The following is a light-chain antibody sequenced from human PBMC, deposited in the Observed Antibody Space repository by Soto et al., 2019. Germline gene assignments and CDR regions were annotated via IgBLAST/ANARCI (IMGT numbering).Light chain of an antibody. Sequence: QFALTQPASVSGSPGQSITISCTGTSSDVGSYNLVSWYQQHPGKAPKLMIYEVSKRPSGVSNRFSGSKSGNTASLTISGLQAEDEADYYCCSYAGSPYVFGTGTKVTVL. CDR2: EVS. CDR3: CSYAGSPYV. CDR1: SSDVGSYNL. V-gene: IGLV2-23*02. J-gene: IGLJ1*01.